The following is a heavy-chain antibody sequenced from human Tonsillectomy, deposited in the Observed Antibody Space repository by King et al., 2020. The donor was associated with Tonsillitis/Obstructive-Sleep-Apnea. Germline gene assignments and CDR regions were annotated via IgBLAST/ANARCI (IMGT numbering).Heavy chain of an antibody. CDR2: ISYDGSNK. V-gene: IGHV3-30*04. CDR1: GFTFSSYA. CDR3: ARFLRGGEDYMDV. Sequence: VQLVESGGGVVQPGRSLRLSCAASGFTFSSYAMHWVRQAPGKGLEWVAVISYDGSNKCYADSVKGRFTISRDNSKNTLYLQLNSLRVEDTAVYYCARFLRGGEDYMDVWGKGTTVTVSS. D-gene: IGHD3-10*01. J-gene: IGHJ6*03.